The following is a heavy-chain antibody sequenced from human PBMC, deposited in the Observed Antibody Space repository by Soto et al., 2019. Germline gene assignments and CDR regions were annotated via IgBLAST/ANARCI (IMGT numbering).Heavy chain of an antibody. CDR1: GFTFGDYA. V-gene: IGHV3-49*04. CDR3: SRDEKALYDFWSGCSGY. J-gene: IGHJ4*02. D-gene: IGHD3-3*01. CDR2: IRSKGYGGTT. Sequence: GGSLRLSGTASGFTFGDYAMSWVRQAPWKGLQWVGFIRSKGYGGTTEYAASVRGRFTISRDDSKGITYLQMDSLKNEDTAFSYCSRDEKALYDFWSGCSGYLGQGALVTFFS.